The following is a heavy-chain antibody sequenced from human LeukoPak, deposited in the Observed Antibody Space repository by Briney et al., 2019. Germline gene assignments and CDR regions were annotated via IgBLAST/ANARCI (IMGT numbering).Heavy chain of an antibody. V-gene: IGHV4-38-2*02. CDR3: AKVVSGWFDP. CDR1: GYSISSGYY. Sequence: PSETLSLTCTVSGYSISSGYYWGWIRQPPGKGLEWIGTIYHSGGTYYNPSLKSRVTISVDTSKNQFFLKMTSVTAADTAVYYCAKVVSGWFDPWGQGTLVTVSS. CDR2: IYHSGGT. J-gene: IGHJ5*02. D-gene: IGHD6-19*01.